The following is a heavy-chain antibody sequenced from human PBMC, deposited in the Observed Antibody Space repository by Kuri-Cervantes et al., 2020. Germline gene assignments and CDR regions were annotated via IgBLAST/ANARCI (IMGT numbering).Heavy chain of an antibody. CDR2: IKSNNDGETT. Sequence: ETLSLTCAASGFTFSSYGMHWVRQAPGKGLEWVGRIKSNNDGETTDYAAPVKDRFTISRDDSIDTLYLQMNSLKTEDTAVYYCTTARELDYWGRGTLVTVSS. D-gene: IGHD3-10*01. CDR1: GFTFSSYG. V-gene: IGHV3-15*01. CDR3: TTARELDY. J-gene: IGHJ4*02.